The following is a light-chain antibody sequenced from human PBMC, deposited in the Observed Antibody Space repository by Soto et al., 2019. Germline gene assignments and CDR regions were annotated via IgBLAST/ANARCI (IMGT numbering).Light chain of an antibody. V-gene: IGLV4-69*01. CDR3: QTWGTGIHVV. CDR2: LNSDGSH. J-gene: IGLJ2*01. Sequence: QPVLTQSPSASASLGASVNLTCTLSSGHTSYAIAWHQQQPEKGPRYLMKLNSDGSHSKGDGIPDRFSGSSSGAERYLTISSLQSEDEADYYCQTWGTGIHVVFGGGTKVTVL. CDR1: SGHTSYA.